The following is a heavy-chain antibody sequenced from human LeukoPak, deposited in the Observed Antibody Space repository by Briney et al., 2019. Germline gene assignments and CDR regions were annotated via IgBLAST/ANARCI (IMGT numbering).Heavy chain of an antibody. Sequence: GGSLRLSCAASGFSFSSSAMSWVRLAPGEGLQWVSTITGSGGSTYYADSVKGRFTISRDNSKNTLYLQMNSLRAEDTAVYYCAKIGLYDSGDYWGQGTLVTVSS. D-gene: IGHD3-22*01. J-gene: IGHJ4*02. V-gene: IGHV3-23*01. CDR2: ITGSGGST. CDR3: AKIGLYDSGDY. CDR1: GFSFSSSA.